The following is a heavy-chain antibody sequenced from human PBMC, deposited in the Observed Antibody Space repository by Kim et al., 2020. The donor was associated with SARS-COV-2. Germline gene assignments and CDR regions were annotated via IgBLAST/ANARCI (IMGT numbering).Heavy chain of an antibody. CDR1: GGSISGRSDY. J-gene: IGHJ3*01. CDR2: IHYSGST. Sequence: SETLTLTCTVAGGSISGRSDYWAWIRQPPGKGLEWIGNIHYSGSTYSNPSLKRRAIISVDTTNNLFLLRLSSVTAADTAEYYSAGHADPTSLWDPFDLWG. V-gene: IGHV4-39*06. CDR3: AGHADPTSLWDPFDL. D-gene: IGHD1-26*01.